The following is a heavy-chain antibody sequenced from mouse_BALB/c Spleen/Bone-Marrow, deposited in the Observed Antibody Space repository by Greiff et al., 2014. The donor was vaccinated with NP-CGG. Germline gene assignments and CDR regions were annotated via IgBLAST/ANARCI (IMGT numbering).Heavy chain of an antibody. J-gene: IGHJ4*01. CDR3: ARSGGYYGCMDY. CDR2: IYPGDGDT. D-gene: IGHD2-1*01. Sequence: VQLQQSGAELARPGASVKLSCKASGYTFTSYWMQWVKQRPGQGLEWIGAIYPGDGDTRYTQKFKGKATLTADKSSSTAYMQLSSLASEDSAVYYCARSGGYYGCMDYWGQGTSVTVSS. CDR1: GYTFTSYW. V-gene: IGHV1-87*01.